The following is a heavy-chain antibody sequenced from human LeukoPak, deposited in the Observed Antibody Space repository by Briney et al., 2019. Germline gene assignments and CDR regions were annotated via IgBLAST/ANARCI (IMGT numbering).Heavy chain of an antibody. V-gene: IGHV4-59*01. Sequence: SETLSLTCAVYGGSFSGYYWSWIRQPPGKGLEWIGYIYYSGSTNYNPSLKGRVTISVDTSKNQFSLKLSSVTAADTAVYYCARGRIWFDPWGQGTLVTVSS. CDR2: IYYSGST. CDR1: GGSFSGYY. J-gene: IGHJ5*02. D-gene: IGHD2/OR15-2a*01. CDR3: ARGRIWFDP.